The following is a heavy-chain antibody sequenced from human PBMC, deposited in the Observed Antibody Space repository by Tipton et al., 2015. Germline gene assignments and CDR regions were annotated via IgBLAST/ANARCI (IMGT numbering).Heavy chain of an antibody. J-gene: IGHJ4*01. D-gene: IGHD2/OR15-2a*01. V-gene: IGHV4-39*07. Sequence: TLSLTCTVSGGSVSSGTYYWSWIRQPPGKGLEWIGSISHSGNTYYNPSLKSRVTMSRDTSKNQFSLTLISATAADTALYYCARGDDSTSMATGFDYWGRRALVTVSS. CDR1: GGSVSSGTYY. CDR2: ISHSGNT. CDR3: ARGDDSTSMATGFDY.